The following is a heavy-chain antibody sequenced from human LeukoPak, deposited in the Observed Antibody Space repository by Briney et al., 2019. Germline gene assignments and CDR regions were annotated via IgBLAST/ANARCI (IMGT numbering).Heavy chain of an antibody. CDR2: ISSSSSYI. D-gene: IGHD6-6*01. CDR3: ARPYSSSAYYFDY. J-gene: IGHJ4*02. Sequence: GGSLRLSCAASGFTFSSYSMNWVRQAPGKRLEWVSSISSSSSYIYYADSVKGRFTISRDNAKNSLYLQMNSLRAEDTAVYYCARPYSSSAYYFDYWGQGTLVTVSS. V-gene: IGHV3-21*01. CDR1: GFTFSSYS.